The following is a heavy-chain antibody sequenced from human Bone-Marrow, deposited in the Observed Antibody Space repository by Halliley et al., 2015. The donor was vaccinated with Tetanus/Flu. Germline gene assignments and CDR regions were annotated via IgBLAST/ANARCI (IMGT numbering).Heavy chain of an antibody. CDR1: GASINSYY. CDR2: VYYSGST. V-gene: IGHV4-59*08. Sequence: TLSLTCTVSGASINSYYWSWIRQPPGKELEWIGYVYYSGSTNYNPSPKGRVTMSIDTSKSQFSLKLTSVTAADTAVYYCANLGGDQQWGDYFGNWGQGSLVTVSS. CDR3: ANLGGDQQWGDYFGN. D-gene: IGHD3-16*01. J-gene: IGHJ4*02.